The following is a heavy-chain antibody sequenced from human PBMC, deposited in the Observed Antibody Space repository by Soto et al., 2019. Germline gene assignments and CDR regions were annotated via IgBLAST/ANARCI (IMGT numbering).Heavy chain of an antibody. J-gene: IGHJ4*02. CDR3: ARSQLWLLDY. V-gene: IGHV4-39*01. CDR1: GGSISSSSYY. Sequence: PSETLSLTCTVSGGSISSSSYYCGWIRQPPGKGLEWIGTLYYSVSTYYNPSLKSRVTISVDTSKNQFSLKLSSVTAADTAVYYCARSQLWLLDYWGQGTLVTVSS. CDR2: LYYSVST. D-gene: IGHD5-18*01.